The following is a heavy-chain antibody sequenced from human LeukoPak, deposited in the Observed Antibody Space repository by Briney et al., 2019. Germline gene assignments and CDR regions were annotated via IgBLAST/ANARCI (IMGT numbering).Heavy chain of an antibody. D-gene: IGHD3-22*01. V-gene: IGHV4-4*02. Sequence: SETLSLTCAVSGGSISSSNWWSWVRQPPGKGLEWIGEIYHSGSTNYNPSLKSRVTISVDKSKNQFSLKLSSVTAADTAVYYCAKLYSTAYYYGGNYYTMDVWGQGTTVTVSS. CDR2: IYHSGST. CDR3: AKLYSTAYYYGGNYYTMDV. J-gene: IGHJ6*02. CDR1: GGSISSSNW.